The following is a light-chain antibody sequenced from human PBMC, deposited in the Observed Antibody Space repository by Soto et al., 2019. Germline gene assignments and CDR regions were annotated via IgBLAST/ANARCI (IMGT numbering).Light chain of an antibody. CDR1: QGISNF. CDR2: AAS. Sequence: DIQMTQSPSSLSASVGDRVTITCRASQGISNFLAWYQQEPGKVPKLLIFAASTLQSGVPSRFSGSGSGTDFTLTISSLQPEDVATYYCQKYASAPFTFGPGTKVEIK. J-gene: IGKJ3*01. CDR3: QKYASAPFT. V-gene: IGKV1-27*01.